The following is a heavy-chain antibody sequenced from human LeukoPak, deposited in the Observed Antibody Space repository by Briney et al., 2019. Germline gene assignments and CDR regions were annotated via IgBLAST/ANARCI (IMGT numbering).Heavy chain of an antibody. V-gene: IGHV3-30-3*01. CDR1: GFTFSSYA. D-gene: IGHD2-8*02. Sequence: GGSLRHSCAASGFTFSSYAMHWVRQAPGKGLEWVAVISYDGSNKYYADSVKGRFTISRDNSKNTLYLQMNSLRAEDTAVYYCARGLVVFDYWGQGTLVTVSS. J-gene: IGHJ4*02. CDR3: ARGLVVFDY. CDR2: ISYDGSNK.